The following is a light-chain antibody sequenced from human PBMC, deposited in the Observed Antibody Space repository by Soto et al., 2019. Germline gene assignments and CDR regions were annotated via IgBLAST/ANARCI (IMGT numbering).Light chain of an antibody. CDR2: AAS. Sequence: DIQLTQSPSFLSASVGDRVTITCRASQGISSYLAWYQQKPGKAPKLLIYAASTLQSGVPSRFSGSGSGTEFTLTISSLQPEAFATYYCQQLNSYRYTFGQGTKLEIK. V-gene: IGKV1-9*01. J-gene: IGKJ2*01. CDR1: QGISSY. CDR3: QQLNSYRYT.